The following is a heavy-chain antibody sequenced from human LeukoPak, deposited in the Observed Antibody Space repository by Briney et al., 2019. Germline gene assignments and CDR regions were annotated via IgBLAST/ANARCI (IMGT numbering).Heavy chain of an antibody. Sequence: PSETLSLTCTVSGVSISRSSYYWGWIRQPPGKGLEWIGSISYSGSTYYNPSLKSRVTISVDTSKKQISLKVPSVHAADTAMYTCARHYDMRYGMDVWGQGTTVTVSS. J-gene: IGHJ6*02. CDR2: ISYSGST. CDR3: ARHYDMRYGMDV. V-gene: IGHV4-39*01. D-gene: IGHD3-9*01. CDR1: GVSISRSSYY.